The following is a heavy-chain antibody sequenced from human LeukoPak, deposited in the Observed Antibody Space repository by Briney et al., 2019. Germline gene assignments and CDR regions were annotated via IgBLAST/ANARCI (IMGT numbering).Heavy chain of an antibody. CDR2: ISSSSSYI. CDR3: ARSYYYDSTGPLINYFQH. CDR1: GFTFSSYS. J-gene: IGHJ1*01. V-gene: IGHV3-21*01. D-gene: IGHD3-22*01. Sequence: GGSLRLSCAAPGFTFSSYSMNWVRQAPGKGLEWVSSISSSSSYIYYADSVKGRFTISRDNAKNSLYLQMNSLRAEDTAVYYCARSYYYDSTGPLINYFQHWGQGTLVTVSS.